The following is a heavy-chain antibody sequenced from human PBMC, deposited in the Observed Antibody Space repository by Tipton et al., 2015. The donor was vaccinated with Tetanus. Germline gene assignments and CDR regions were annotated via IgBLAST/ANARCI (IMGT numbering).Heavy chain of an antibody. CDR2: INHSGST. CDR1: GGSFSDYY. CDR3: ATTIAVAGTRSRWFDP. Sequence: TLSLTCAVYGGSFSDYYWSWIRQPPGKGLEWIGEINHSGSTNYNPSLKSRVTISVDTSKNQFSLKLSSVTAADTAVYYCATTIAVAGTRSRWFDPWGQGTLVTVSS. V-gene: IGHV4-34*01. J-gene: IGHJ5*02. D-gene: IGHD6-19*01.